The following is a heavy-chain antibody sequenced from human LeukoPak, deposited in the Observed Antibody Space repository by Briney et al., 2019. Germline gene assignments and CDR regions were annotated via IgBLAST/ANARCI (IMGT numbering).Heavy chain of an antibody. J-gene: IGHJ4*02. CDR2: IRYDGSNK. Sequence: GGSLRLSCAVSGFTFSSYGMHWVRQAPGKGLEWVAFIRYDGSNKYYADSVKGRFTISRDNSKNTLYLQMNSLRAEDTAVYYCAKDALINSYSSGWSLFDYWGQGTLVTVSS. D-gene: IGHD6-19*01. CDR3: AKDALINSYSSGWSLFDY. CDR1: GFTFSSYG. V-gene: IGHV3-30*02.